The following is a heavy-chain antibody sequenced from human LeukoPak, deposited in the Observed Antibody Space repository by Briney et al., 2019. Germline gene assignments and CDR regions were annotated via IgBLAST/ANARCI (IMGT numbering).Heavy chain of an antibody. CDR1: GFTFSSYA. J-gene: IGHJ6*03. Sequence: PGGSLRLSCAASGFTFSSYAMSWVRQAPGKGLEWVSAISGSGGSTYYADSVKGRFTISRDNSKNTLYLQMNSLRAEDTAVYYCARVVEQLVNYYMDVWGKGTTVTVSS. V-gene: IGHV3-23*01. CDR3: ARVVEQLVNYYMDV. CDR2: ISGSGGST. D-gene: IGHD6-6*01.